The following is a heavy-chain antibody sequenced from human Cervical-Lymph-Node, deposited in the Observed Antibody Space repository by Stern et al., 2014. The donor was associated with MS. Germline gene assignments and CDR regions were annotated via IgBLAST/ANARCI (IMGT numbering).Heavy chain of an antibody. Sequence: DVQLVESGGAVVQPGGTLRLSCAAPGFSFHDNTMHWVRQAPVKGLEWVSLISWDGGSTYYADSVKGRFTISRDNSKNFLYLQMNSLRTEDTALYYCARSGHVHYYYGMDVWGQGTTVTVSS. CDR3: ARSGHVHYYYGMDV. D-gene: IGHD3-3*01. V-gene: IGHV3-43*01. CDR2: ISWDGGST. CDR1: GFSFHDNT. J-gene: IGHJ6*02.